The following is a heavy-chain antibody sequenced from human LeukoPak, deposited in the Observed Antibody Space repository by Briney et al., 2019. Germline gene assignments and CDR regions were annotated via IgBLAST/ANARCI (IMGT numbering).Heavy chain of an antibody. V-gene: IGHV1-18*01. Sequence: GSVKVSCKASGYTFTSYGISWVRQAPGEGLEWVGYISAYSGNTNYAQTLQGRCTIPTDTPTSTGYMELRSVRSVDTAVYDCARASTWTGYYSYIEVWGKGTTVTVSS. CDR3: ARASTWTGYYSYIEV. CDR2: ISAYSGNT. J-gene: IGHJ6*03. CDR1: GYTFTSYG. D-gene: IGHD5/OR15-5a*01.